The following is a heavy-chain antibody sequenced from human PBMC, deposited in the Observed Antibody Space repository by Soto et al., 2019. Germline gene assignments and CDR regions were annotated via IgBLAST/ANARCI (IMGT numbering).Heavy chain of an antibody. Sequence: GGSLRLSCAASGFTFSNAWMSWVRQAPGKGLEWVGRIKSKTDGGTTDYAAPVKGRFTISRDDSKNTLYLQMNSLKTEDTAVYYCTTDLSRPIVGATSALDAFDIWGQGTMVTVSS. CDR2: IKSKTDGGTT. CDR3: TTDLSRPIVGATSALDAFDI. V-gene: IGHV3-15*01. J-gene: IGHJ3*02. CDR1: GFTFSNAW. D-gene: IGHD1-26*01.